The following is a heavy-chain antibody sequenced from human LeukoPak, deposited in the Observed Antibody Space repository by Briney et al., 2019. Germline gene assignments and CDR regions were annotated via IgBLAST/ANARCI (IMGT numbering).Heavy chain of an antibody. Sequence: PGGSLRLSCAASGFTFSSYGMHWVRQAPGKGLEWVAVISYDGSNKYYADSVKGGFTISRDNSKNTLYLQMNSLRAEDTAVYYCARSHYDSSHYYYPVFDYWGQGTLVTVSS. CDR3: ARSHYDSSHYYYPVFDY. CDR2: ISYDGSNK. J-gene: IGHJ4*02. CDR1: GFTFSSYG. V-gene: IGHV3-30*03. D-gene: IGHD3-22*01.